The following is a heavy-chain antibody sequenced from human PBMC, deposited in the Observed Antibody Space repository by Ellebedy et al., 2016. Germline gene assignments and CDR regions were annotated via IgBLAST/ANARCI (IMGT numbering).Heavy chain of an antibody. Sequence: ASVKVSCKASGYPFTSYGISWVRQAPGQGLEWMGWLNTYNDNANYAHNLQGRVTMTTDTSTSTAYMELRSLRSDDTAMYYCAREGAWSGSPAVYYYFGMDVWGQGTTVTVSS. CDR1: GYPFTSYG. D-gene: IGHD3-3*01. CDR3: AREGAWSGSPAVYYYFGMDV. V-gene: IGHV1-18*04. CDR2: LNTYNDNA. J-gene: IGHJ6*02.